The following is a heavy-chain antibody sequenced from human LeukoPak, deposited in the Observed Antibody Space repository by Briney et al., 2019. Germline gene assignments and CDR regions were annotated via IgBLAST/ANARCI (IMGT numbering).Heavy chain of an antibody. CDR2: IYYSGST. D-gene: IGHD3-22*01. CDR3: ASEMMVVVTPDAFDI. Sequence: SETLSLTCTVSGGSISSYYWSWIRQPTGKGLEWIGYIYYSGSTNYNPSLKSRVTISVDTSKNQFSLKLSSVTAADTAVYYCASEMMVVVTPDAFDIWGQGTMVTVSS. J-gene: IGHJ3*02. CDR1: GGSISSYY. V-gene: IGHV4-59*12.